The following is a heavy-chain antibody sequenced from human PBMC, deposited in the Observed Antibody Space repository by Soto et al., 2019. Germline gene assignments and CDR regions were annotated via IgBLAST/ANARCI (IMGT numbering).Heavy chain of an antibody. CDR3: ARGRYELLYDSFDY. CDR1: GFTFSSYG. J-gene: IGHJ4*02. CDR2: ISYDGSNK. Sequence: GGSLRLSCAASGFTFSSYGMHWVRQAPGKGLEWVAVISYDGSNKYYADSVKGRFTISRDNSKNTLYLQMNSLRPEDTAVYYCARGRYELLYDSFDYWGQGALVTVSS. D-gene: IGHD3-3*01. V-gene: IGHV3-30*03.